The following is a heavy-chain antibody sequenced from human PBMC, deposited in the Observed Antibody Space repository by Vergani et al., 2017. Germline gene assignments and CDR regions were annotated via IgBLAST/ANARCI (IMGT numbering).Heavy chain of an antibody. V-gene: IGHV4-34*01. CDR2: INHSGST. D-gene: IGHD3-10*01. CDR1: GGSFSGYY. CDR3: ARGRGYYYGSGSFSYYYGMDV. Sequence: QVQLQQWGAGLLKPSETLSLTCAVYGGSFSGYYWSWIRQPPGKGLEWIGEINHSGSTNYHPSLKSPVTISVDTSKNQFSLKLSSVTAADTAVYYCARGRGYYYGSGSFSYYYGMDVWGQGP. J-gene: IGHJ6*02.